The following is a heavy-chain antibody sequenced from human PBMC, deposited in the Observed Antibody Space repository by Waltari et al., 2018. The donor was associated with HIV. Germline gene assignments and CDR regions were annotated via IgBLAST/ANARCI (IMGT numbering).Heavy chain of an antibody. CDR1: GFTFSDAW. D-gene: IGHD3-16*01. V-gene: IGHV3-15*01. Sequence: EVLLVESGGGLGKPGGSLRLSCAASGFTFSDAWMSWVRQAPEKGLEWGGSIKSNTDGGTTDYAAPVKGRFTISRDDSKTTLYLEMNSLKTEDTAVYYCTTVGGGTRDYWGQGTLITVSS. J-gene: IGHJ4*02. CDR3: TTVGGGTRDY. CDR2: IKSNTDGGTT.